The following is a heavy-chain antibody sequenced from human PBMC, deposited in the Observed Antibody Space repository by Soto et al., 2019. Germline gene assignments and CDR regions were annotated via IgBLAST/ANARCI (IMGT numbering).Heavy chain of an antibody. D-gene: IGHD1-26*01. J-gene: IGHJ4*02. CDR3: ARLLDINSWPLDF. Sequence: SETLSLTCSVSGVSVSSDDYYWNWIRQPPGKGLEWIGYNHIRGRTNYNPSLGSRVAISLDTSKNQFSLTLTSVTAADTAIYSCARLLDINSWPLDFWGQGTLVTVSS. V-gene: IGHV4-61*08. CDR1: GVSVSSDDYY. CDR2: NHIRGRT.